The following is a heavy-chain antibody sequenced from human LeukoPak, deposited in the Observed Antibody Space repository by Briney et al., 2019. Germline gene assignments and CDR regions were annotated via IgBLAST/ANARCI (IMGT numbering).Heavy chain of an antibody. CDR1: GGSINSGDYY. J-gene: IGHJ4*02. D-gene: IGHD2-2*01. CDR2: IYYSGST. Sequence: SETLSLTCTVSGGSINSGDYYWVWIRQPPGKGLEWIGSIYYSGSTSYNPSLKSRVTISLDTSKNQFSLKLSSVTAADTAMYYCARVKRKYQLLKPLHETPSHYFDYWGQGTLVTVSS. V-gene: IGHV4-39*07. CDR3: ARVKRKYQLLKPLHETPSHYFDY.